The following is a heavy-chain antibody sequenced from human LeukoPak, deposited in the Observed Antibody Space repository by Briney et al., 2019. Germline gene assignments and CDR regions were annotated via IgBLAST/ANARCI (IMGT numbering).Heavy chain of an antibody. J-gene: IGHJ6*02. V-gene: IGHV1-69*01. Sequence: SVKVSCKASGGTFSSYAISWVRQAPGEGLEWRGGIIPIFGTANYAKKFQGRVTITADESKSTAYMELSSLRSEDTAVYYCESITMVRGVITLDYYYYGMDVWGQGTTVTVSS. CDR1: GGTFSSYA. D-gene: IGHD3-10*01. CDR2: IIPIFGTA. CDR3: ESITMVRGVITLDYYYYGMDV.